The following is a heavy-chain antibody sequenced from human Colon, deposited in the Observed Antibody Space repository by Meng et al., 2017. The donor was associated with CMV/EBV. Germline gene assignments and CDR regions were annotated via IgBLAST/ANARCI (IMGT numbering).Heavy chain of an antibody. CDR3: AKGGSDLDYFFDY. J-gene: IGHJ4*02. Sequence: GESLKISCAASGFTFSTYWMTWVRQAPGKGLEWVANIKQDGSEKYYVDSVKGRFTISRDNSKNSLYLQMTSLRHDDTAVYYCAKGGSDLDYFFDYWGQGTLVTISS. D-gene: IGHD2/OR15-2a*01. CDR2: IKQDGSEK. CDR1: GFTFSTYW. V-gene: IGHV3-7*03.